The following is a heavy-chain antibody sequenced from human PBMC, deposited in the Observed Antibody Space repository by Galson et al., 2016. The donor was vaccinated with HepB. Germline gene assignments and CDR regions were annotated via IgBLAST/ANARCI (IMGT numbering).Heavy chain of an antibody. V-gene: IGHV3-15*01. CDR3: ARDTQLWFLGCYYGMDV. J-gene: IGHJ6*02. Sequence: SLRLSCAASGFTFSNAWMSWVRQAPGKGLEWVGRIKSKTDGGTTDYAAPVKGRFTISRDDSKNTLYLQMNSLRAEDTAVYYCARDTQLWFLGCYYGMDVWGQGTTVTVSS. CDR1: GFTFSNAW. CDR2: IKSKTDGGTT. D-gene: IGHD5-18*01.